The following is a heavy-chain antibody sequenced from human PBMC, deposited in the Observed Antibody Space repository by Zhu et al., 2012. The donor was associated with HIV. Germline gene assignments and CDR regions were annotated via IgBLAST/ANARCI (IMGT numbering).Heavy chain of an antibody. J-gene: IGHJ6*03. CDR2: IYLSGST. Sequence: QVHLQESGPGLVKPSETLSVTCAVSDFSINNGYYWGWIRQSPGKGLEWIGNIYLSGSTYYNPSLKSRVTISVDTSNNKFSLNLSSVTAADTAVYYCARHATLYSGNFYYYMDVWGKGTTVTVSS. CDR1: DFSINNGYY. V-gene: IGHV4-38-2*01. D-gene: IGHD1-26*01. CDR3: ARHATLYSGNFYYYMDV.